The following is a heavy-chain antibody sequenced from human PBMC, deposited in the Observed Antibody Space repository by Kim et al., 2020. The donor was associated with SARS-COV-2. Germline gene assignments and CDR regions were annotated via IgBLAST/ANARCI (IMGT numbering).Heavy chain of an antibody. CDR1: GYSFTSYW. D-gene: IGHD3-10*01. J-gene: IGHJ6*02. CDR2: IDPSDSYT. CDR3: ASGPLWFGESSYYYYGMDV. Sequence: GESLKISCKGSGYSFTSYWISWVRQMPGKGLEWMGRIDPSDSYTNYSPSFQGHVTIPADKSISTAYLQWSSLKASDTAMYYCASGPLWFGESSYYYYGMDVWGQGTTVTVSS. V-gene: IGHV5-10-1*01.